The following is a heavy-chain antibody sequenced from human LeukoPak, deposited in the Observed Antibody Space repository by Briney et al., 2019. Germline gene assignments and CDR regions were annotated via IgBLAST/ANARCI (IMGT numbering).Heavy chain of an antibody. CDR2: INSDGRYT. J-gene: IGHJ4*02. D-gene: IGHD2-15*01. CDR3: ARAGGWHCSGGSCSTTEIDY. CDR1: GFTFTNYW. Sequence: GGSLRLSCAASGFTFTNYWMHWVRQAPGKGLVWVSRINSDGRYTDYADSVKGRFTFSRDNAKNTLYLHMNSLRAEDTAVYYCARAGGWHCSGGSCSTTEIDYWGQGTLVTVSS. V-gene: IGHV3-74*01.